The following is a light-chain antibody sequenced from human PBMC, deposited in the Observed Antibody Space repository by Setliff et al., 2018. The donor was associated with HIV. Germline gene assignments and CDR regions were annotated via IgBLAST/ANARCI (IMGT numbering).Light chain of an antibody. CDR3: SSYAGSNIYV. J-gene: IGLJ1*01. Sequence: QSALPQPPSASGSPGQSVTISCTGTSSDVGGYHYVSWYQQHPGKAPKLMIYEVSKRPSGVPDRFSASKSGNTASLTVSGLQAEDEADYYCSSYAGSNIYVFGTGTKVTVL. V-gene: IGLV2-8*01. CDR2: EVS. CDR1: SSDVGGYHY.